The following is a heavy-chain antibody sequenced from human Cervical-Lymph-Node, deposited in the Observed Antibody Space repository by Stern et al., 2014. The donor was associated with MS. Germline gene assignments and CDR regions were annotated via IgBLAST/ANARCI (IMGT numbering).Heavy chain of an antibody. D-gene: IGHD1-26*01. CDR1: GYTLTKSS. V-gene: IGHV1-24*01. Sequence: QVQLVQSGAEVKKPGASVKVSCKLSGYTLTKSSIYWVRQAPGKGLEWMGSWDAEENETIYAQKIKARVAMTEDISTETAYMELSSLRSEDSAVYYCAAAVGATWPDYWGQGTLVTVSS. CDR2: WDAEENET. CDR3: AAAVGATWPDY. J-gene: IGHJ4*02.